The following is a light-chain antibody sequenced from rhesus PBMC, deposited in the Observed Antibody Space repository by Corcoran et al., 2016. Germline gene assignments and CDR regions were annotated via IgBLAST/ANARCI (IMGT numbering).Light chain of an antibody. Sequence: DIQMTQSPSSLSASVGDRVTITCQASQGMSNNLAWYQQKPGKVPKLLNYKASTLQRGVPSRFSGRGAGTDCTLTISSLQSEDFATYYCQHYYSTPYSFGQGTKVEIK. CDR1: QGMSNN. CDR2: KAS. J-gene: IGKJ2*01. CDR3: QHYYSTPYS. V-gene: IGKV1-25*01.